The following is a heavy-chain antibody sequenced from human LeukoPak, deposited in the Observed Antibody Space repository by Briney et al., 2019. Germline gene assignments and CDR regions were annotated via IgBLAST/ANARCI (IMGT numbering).Heavy chain of an antibody. D-gene: IGHD2-21*01. V-gene: IGHV4-59*01. Sequence: SETLSLTCTVSGGSISPYYWSWIRQPPGKGLEWIGYIYYSGSTNYNPSLKSRVIISVDTSKNQFSLKLSSATAADTAVYYCARWHSHGRYFDYWGQGALVTVSS. J-gene: IGHJ4*03. CDR1: GGSISPYY. CDR2: IYYSGST. CDR3: ARWHSHGRYFDY.